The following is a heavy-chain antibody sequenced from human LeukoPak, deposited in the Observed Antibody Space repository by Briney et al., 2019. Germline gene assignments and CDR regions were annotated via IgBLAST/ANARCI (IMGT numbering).Heavy chain of an antibody. CDR3: ARQIPGDYPDY. CDR1: GYTFTSYD. CDR2: MNPNSGNT. Sequence: ASVKVSCKASGYTFTSYDINWVRQATGQGLEWMGWMNPNSGNTGYAQKFQGRVTMTRNTSISTAYMELRSLRSDDTAVYYCARQIPGDYPDYWGQGTLVTVSS. V-gene: IGHV1-8*01. D-gene: IGHD2-21*01. J-gene: IGHJ4*02.